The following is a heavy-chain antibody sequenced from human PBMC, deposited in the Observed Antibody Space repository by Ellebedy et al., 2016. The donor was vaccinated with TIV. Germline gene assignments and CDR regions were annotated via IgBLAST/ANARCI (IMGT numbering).Heavy chain of an antibody. V-gene: IGHV3-33*08. CDR2: IWHDGSYK. CDR3: ARDVYNSGLLFDY. J-gene: IGHJ4*02. Sequence: PGGSLRLSCAASGFTFSNYGMHWVRQAPGKGLEWVAVIWHDGSYKYYADSVKGRFTISRDNYKNTLYLQVISLRAEDTAVYYCARDVYNSGLLFDYWGQGTLVTVSS. D-gene: IGHD6-19*01. CDR1: GFTFSNYG.